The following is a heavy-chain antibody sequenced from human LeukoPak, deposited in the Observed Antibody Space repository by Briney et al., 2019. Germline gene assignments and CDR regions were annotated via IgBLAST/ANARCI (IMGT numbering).Heavy chain of an antibody. Sequence: PGGSLRLSCAASGLTVGGTYMSWVRQAAGKGWQWVSTIFDAGRTTYADSVQGRFTISRDSYMNTLFLQMNSLRADDTAVYYCAGATKWLAHDFWGQGILVTVSS. D-gene: IGHD6-19*01. CDR1: GLTVGGTY. CDR3: AGATKWLAHDF. CDR2: IFDAGRT. V-gene: IGHV3-53*01. J-gene: IGHJ4*02.